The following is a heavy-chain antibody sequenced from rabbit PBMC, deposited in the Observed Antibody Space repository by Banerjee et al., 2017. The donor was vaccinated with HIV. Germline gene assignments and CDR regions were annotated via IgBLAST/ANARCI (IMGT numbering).Heavy chain of an antibody. CDR1: GFSLSSGHD. J-gene: IGHJ4*01. V-gene: IGHV1S40*01. CDR3: ARDEAGDGACALDL. D-gene: IGHD2-1*01. Sequence: QSLEESGGGLVKPGASLTLTCKASGFSLSSGHDMCWVRQAPGKGPEWIACIFGGSSGSTYYASWARGRFTISKTSSTTVTLQMTSLTAADTATYFCARDEAGDGACALDLWGPGTLVTVS. CDR2: IFGGSSGST.